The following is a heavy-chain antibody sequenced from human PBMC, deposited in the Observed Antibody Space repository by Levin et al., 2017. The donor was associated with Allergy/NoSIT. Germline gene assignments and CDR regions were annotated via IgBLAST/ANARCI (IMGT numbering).Heavy chain of an antibody. J-gene: IGHJ3*02. Sequence: SETLSLTCTVSGGSISSNYWSWIRQPPGKGLEWLGYVFYSGSTNYNASLKSRLTISIDTSNNQFSLKLTSVTAADTALYYCARVSTVITHDSFDIWGQGTMVTVSS. V-gene: IGHV4-59*01. CDR2: VFYSGST. CDR1: GGSISSNY. D-gene: IGHD4-23*01. CDR3: ARVSTVITHDSFDI.